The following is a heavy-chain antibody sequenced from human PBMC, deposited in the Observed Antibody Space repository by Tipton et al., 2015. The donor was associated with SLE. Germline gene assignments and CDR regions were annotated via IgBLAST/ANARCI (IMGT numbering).Heavy chain of an antibody. CDR3: ARGEMDVFDI. CDR1: GGSINSGDYS. J-gene: IGHJ3*02. CDR2: IFHSGNA. V-gene: IGHV4-30-2*01. Sequence: TLSLTCAVSGGSINSGDYSWSWIRQPPGKGLEWIGYIFHSGNAYYNPSLKSRVTISVDMSRNQFSLRLDSVTAADTALYYCARGEMDVFDIWGQGTVVGASS.